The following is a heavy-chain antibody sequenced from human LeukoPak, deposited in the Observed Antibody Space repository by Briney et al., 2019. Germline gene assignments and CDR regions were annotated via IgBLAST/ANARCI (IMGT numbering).Heavy chain of an antibody. D-gene: IGHD6-13*01. Sequence: ASVKVSCKASGYTFTSYGISWVRQAPGQGLEWMGWISAYNANTNYPQKLQGRVTMTTDTSTSTAYMGLRSLRSDDTAVYYCARDAGSSWGNYYYYMDVWGKGTTVTVSS. CDR2: ISAYNANT. CDR3: ARDAGSSWGNYYYYMDV. V-gene: IGHV1-18*01. J-gene: IGHJ6*03. CDR1: GYTFTSYG.